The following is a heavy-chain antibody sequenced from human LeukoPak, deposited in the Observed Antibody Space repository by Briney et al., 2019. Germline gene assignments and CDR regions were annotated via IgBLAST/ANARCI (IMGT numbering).Heavy chain of an antibody. J-gene: IGHJ6*02. CDR3: ARCGSTSCYPYGMDV. D-gene: IGHD2-2*01. CDR2: IIPILGTA. CDR1: GGTFSSYA. V-gene: IGHV1-69*04. Sequence: ASVKVSCKASGGTFSSYAISWVRQAPGQGLEWMGRIIPILGTANYAQKFQGRVTITADKSTSTAYMELSSLRSEDTAVYYCARCGSTSCYPYGMDVWGQGTTVTVSS.